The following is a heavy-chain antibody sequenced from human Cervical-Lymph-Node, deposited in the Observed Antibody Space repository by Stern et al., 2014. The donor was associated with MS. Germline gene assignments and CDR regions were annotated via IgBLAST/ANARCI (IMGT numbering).Heavy chain of an antibody. J-gene: IGHJ6*02. CDR2: ISHNGNT. Sequence: QLQLQESGPGLVRPSPTLSLTCTVSGCSITIGYFWTWLRQHPGKVLEWIGFISHNGNTSYKPSLQSRVPISIDTVKDPFSLELRSVSAADAALYYCAGDRDAYYYESSDPNYYSGMDVWGQGTAVIVSS. V-gene: IGHV4-31*03. D-gene: IGHD3-22*01. CDR3: AGDRDAYYYESSDPNYYSGMDV. CDR1: GCSITIGYF.